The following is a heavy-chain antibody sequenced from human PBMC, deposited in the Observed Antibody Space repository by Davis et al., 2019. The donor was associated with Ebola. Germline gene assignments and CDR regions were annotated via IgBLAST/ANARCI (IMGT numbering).Heavy chain of an antibody. V-gene: IGHV3-30*04. CDR3: ARAGFDEVLDY. Sequence: PGGSLRLSCAASGFTFSNYAMHWVRQAPGKGLEWVAVVSHSERERFYADSVKGRFTISRDNSENTLYLQMNSLTADDTSVYYCARAGFDEVLDYWGQGTPDTVSS. J-gene: IGHJ4*02. D-gene: IGHD3-3*01. CDR2: VSHSERER. CDR1: GFTFSNYA.